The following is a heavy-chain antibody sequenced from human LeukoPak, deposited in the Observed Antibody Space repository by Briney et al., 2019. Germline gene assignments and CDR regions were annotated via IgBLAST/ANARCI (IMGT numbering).Heavy chain of an antibody. J-gene: IGHJ4*02. CDR2: ISGSGGST. D-gene: IGHD1-20*01. V-gene: IGHV3-23*01. CDR1: GFTFSNCA. Sequence: PGGSLRLSCAASGFTFSNCAMSWVRQAPGKGLEWVSAISGSGGSTYYADSAKGRFTISRDNSENTLYLQMNSLRAEDTAVYYCAKDLGYNWNYFDYWGQGTLVTVSS. CDR3: AKDLGYNWNYFDY.